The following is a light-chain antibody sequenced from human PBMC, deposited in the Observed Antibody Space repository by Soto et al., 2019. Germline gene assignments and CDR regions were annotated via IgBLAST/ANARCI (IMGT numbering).Light chain of an antibody. CDR3: CSYAGSSDV. CDR2: DVS. V-gene: IGLV2-11*01. Sequence: QSALTQPRSVSGSPGQSGTISCTGTSSDVGGYNYVSWYQQHPGKAPKLMIYDVSKRPSGVPDRFSGSKSGNTASLTISGLQAEDEADYYCCSYAGSSDVFGTGTKVTVL. J-gene: IGLJ1*01. CDR1: SSDVGGYNY.